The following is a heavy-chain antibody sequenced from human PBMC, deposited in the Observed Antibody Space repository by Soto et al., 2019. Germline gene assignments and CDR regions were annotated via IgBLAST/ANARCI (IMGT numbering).Heavy chain of an antibody. CDR1: GFIFSSYG. Sequence: GGSLRLSCAASGFIFSSYGMHWVRQAPGKGLEWVAVISYDGSNKYYADSVKGRFSISRDNSKNTVYLQMDSLRAEDTAMYFCARDVGLDSDDFFAYWGQGTQVTVSS. CDR2: ISYDGSNK. V-gene: IGHV3-30*03. J-gene: IGHJ4*02. CDR3: ARDVGLDSDDFFAY. D-gene: IGHD3-9*01.